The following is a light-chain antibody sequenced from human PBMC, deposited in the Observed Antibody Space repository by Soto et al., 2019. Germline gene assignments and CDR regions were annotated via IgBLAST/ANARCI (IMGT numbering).Light chain of an antibody. Sequence: QSVLTQPASLSGSPGQSITISCTGTSSDIGAYNYVSWFQQHPGKAPKLMISEVNNRPSGVSNRFSGSKSGNTAYLTISGLQDEDEADYFCFSFTTTSTNVFGTGTKLTVL. CDR1: SSDIGAYNY. V-gene: IGLV2-14*01. J-gene: IGLJ1*01. CDR3: FSFTTTSTNV. CDR2: EVN.